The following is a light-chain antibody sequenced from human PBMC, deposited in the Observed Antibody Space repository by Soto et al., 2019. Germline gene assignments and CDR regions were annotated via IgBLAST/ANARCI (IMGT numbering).Light chain of an antibody. CDR3: SSNAGSNDLRV. V-gene: IGLV2-8*01. CDR1: SSDLGGYNY. CDR2: EVS. Sequence: QSALTQPPSASGSPGQSVTISCTGTSSDLGGYNYVSWYQQHPGKAPKLMIYEVSKRHSGVPDRFSGSKSGNMASLTVSGLQTEDEADYYCSSNAGSNDLRVFGGGTKLTVL. J-gene: IGLJ3*02.